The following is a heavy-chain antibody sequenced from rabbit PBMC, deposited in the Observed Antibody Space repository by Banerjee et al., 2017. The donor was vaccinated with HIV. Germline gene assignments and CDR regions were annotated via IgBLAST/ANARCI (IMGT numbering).Heavy chain of an antibody. D-gene: IGHD8-1*01. V-gene: IGHV1S45*01. J-gene: IGHJ4*01. CDR1: GLDFSSSYW. CDR3: ARYAAGSGYSFDL. CDR2: IHTGSGST. Sequence: QEQLEESGGDLVQPEGSLTLTCTASGLDFSSSYWICWVRQAPGKGLEWIGCIHTGSGSTSYASWAKGRFTISKTSSTTVTLQMTSLTAADTAKHFCARYAAGSGYSFDLWGPGTLVTVS.